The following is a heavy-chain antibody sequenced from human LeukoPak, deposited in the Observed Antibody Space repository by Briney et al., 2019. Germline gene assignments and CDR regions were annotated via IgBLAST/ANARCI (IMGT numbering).Heavy chain of an antibody. CDR2: FYYAGST. CDR1: VESLLHLL. D-gene: IGHD4-17*01. J-gene: IGHJ4*02. V-gene: IGHV4-59*11. Sequence: SETLSLTCTCTVESLLHLLWSAMRQSPGKGLEWIGFFYYAGSTNYNPSLKSRVAISVDTSKNQLSLNLSSVTAADTALYYCARLPSAGHGYFEDWGQGALVTVSS. CDR3: ARLPSAGHGYFED.